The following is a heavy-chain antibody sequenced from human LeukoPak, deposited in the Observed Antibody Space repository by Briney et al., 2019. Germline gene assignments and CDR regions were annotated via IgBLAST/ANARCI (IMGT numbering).Heavy chain of an antibody. Sequence: SETLSLTCAVYGGSFRGYYWSWIRQPPGKGLEWIGEINHSGSTNYNPSLKSRVTIPVDTSKNQFSLKLSSVPAADTAVYYCARARIMITFGGVIVIGPSDYWGQGTLVTVSS. CDR3: ARARIMITFGGVIVIGPSDY. CDR2: INHSGST. J-gene: IGHJ4*02. V-gene: IGHV4-34*01. CDR1: GGSFRGYY. D-gene: IGHD3-16*02.